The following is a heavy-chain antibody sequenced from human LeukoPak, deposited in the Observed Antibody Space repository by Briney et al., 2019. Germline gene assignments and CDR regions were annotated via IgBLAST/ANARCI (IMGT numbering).Heavy chain of an antibody. CDR3: AKVHCSGGSCYSYYFDY. V-gene: IGHV3-23*01. J-gene: IGHJ4*02. D-gene: IGHD2-15*01. Sequence: EGSLRLSCAASGFTFSSYAMSWVRQAPGKGLEWVSAISGSGGSTYYADSVKGRFTISRDNSKNTLYLQMNSLRAEDTAVYYCAKVHCSGGSCYSYYFDYWGQGTLVTVSS. CDR1: GFTFSSYA. CDR2: ISGSGGST.